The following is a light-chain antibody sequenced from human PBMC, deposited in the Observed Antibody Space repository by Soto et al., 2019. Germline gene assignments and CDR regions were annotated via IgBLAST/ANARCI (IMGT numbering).Light chain of an antibody. CDR1: QGVGNT. V-gene: IGKV3-11*01. CDR2: DAS. J-gene: IGKJ1*01. CDR3: QQRSNWPWT. Sequence: EFGLPRSPATLSFFPGERAPPSCRPSQGVGNTLAWYQHKPAQAPRLLILDASNRATGIPGRFSGSGSGTDFTLTISSLEPEDFAVYYCQQRSNWPWTFGQGTKVEIK.